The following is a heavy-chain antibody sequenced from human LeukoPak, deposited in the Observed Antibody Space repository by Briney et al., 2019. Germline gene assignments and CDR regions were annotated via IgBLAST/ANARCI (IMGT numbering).Heavy chain of an antibody. D-gene: IGHD4-17*01. V-gene: IGHV3-7*01. J-gene: IGHJ4*02. CDR2: IKEDGSEK. CDR1: GFTFDDYS. Sequence: GGPLRLSCAASGFTFDDYSMGWVRQAPGKGLEWVANIKEDGSEKCYVESVKGRFTISRDNAKNSLNLQMNSLRAEDTAVYYCVAVTTLFDYWGQGTLVTVSS. CDR3: VAVTTLFDY.